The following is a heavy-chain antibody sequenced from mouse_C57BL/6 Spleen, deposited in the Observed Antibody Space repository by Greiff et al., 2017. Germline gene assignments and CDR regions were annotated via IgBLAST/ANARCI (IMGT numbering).Heavy chain of an antibody. D-gene: IGHD1-1*01. CDR2: IWSGGST. CDR3: ARKDGSSYNYAMDY. V-gene: IGHV2-2*01. CDR1: GFSFTSYG. J-gene: IGHJ4*01. Sequence: VKLVESGPGLVQPSQSLSITCTVSGFSFTSYGVHWVRQSPGKGLEWLGVIWSGGSTDYNAAFISRLSISKDNSKSQVFFKMNSLQADDTAIYYCARKDGSSYNYAMDYWGQGTSVTVSS.